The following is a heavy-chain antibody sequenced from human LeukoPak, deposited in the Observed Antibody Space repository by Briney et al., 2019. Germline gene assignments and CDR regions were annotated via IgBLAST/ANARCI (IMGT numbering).Heavy chain of an antibody. Sequence: RPSETLSLTCTVSGGSISSSSYYWGWIRQPPGKGLEWIGSIYYSGSTYYNPSLKSRVTISVDTSKNQFSLKLNSVTAADTAVYYCASRIIQYDSGSGNYYKGGFDYWGQGTLVTVSS. D-gene: IGHD3-10*01. CDR1: GGSISSSSYY. CDR2: IYYSGST. V-gene: IGHV4-39*07. J-gene: IGHJ4*02. CDR3: ASRIIQYDSGSGNYYKGGFDY.